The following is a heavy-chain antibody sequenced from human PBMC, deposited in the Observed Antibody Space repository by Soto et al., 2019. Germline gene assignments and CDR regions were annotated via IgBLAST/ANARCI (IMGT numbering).Heavy chain of an antibody. CDR3: ARSHYTSPYYFNF. CDR1: GYTFTSYD. J-gene: IGHJ4*02. D-gene: IGHD2-2*01. CDR2: MNPNSGNT. Sequence: ASVKVSCKTSGYTFTSYDISWVRQATGQGLEWMGWMNPNSGNTAYAQRFQGRVTMTRNTSINTVYMELSSLRSEDTAVYYCARSHYTSPYYFNFWGQGTLVTVSS. V-gene: IGHV1-8*01.